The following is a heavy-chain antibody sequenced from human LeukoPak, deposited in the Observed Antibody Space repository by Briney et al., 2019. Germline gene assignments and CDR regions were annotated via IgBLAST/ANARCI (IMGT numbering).Heavy chain of an antibody. CDR1: GGTFSSYA. Sequence: GASVKVSCKASGGTFSSYAISWVRQAPGQGLEWMGRIIPILGIANYAQKFQGRVTITADKSTSTAYMELSSLRSEDTAVYYCARGGLRYCSSTSCYDEESDYWGQGTLVTVSS. CDR2: IIPILGIA. D-gene: IGHD2-2*01. CDR3: ARGGLRYCSSTSCYDEESDY. V-gene: IGHV1-69*04. J-gene: IGHJ4*02.